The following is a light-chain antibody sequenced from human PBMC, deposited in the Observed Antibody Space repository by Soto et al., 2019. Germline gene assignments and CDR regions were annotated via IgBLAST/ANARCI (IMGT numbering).Light chain of an antibody. V-gene: IGKV1-39*01. J-gene: IGKJ5*01. Sequence: DIQMTQSPASLSVSVGDRVTITCRASQSINNYLNWYLQRPGQAPKLLIRSASTLQRGVSSRFSGSGSRTEFTLTIADLQPDDFGTYYCQQSLTMPITFGHGTRLDIK. CDR3: QQSLTMPIT. CDR2: SAS. CDR1: QSINNY.